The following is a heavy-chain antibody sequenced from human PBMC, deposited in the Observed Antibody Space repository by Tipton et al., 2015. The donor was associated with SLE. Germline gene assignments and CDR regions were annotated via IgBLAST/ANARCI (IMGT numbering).Heavy chain of an antibody. V-gene: IGHV4-38-2*01. CDR2: IYHSGST. J-gene: IGHJ4*02. Sequence: TLSLTCAVSGYSISSGYYWGWIRQPPGKGLEWIGSIYHSGSTYYNPSLKSRVTISVDTSKNQFSLKLSSVTAADTAVYYCARAVRGALYYFDYWGQGTLVTVSS. CDR1: GYSISSGYY. CDR3: ARAVRGALYYFDY.